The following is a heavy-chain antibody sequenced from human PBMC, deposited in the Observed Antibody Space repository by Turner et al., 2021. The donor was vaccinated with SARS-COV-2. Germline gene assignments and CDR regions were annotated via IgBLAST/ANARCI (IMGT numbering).Heavy chain of an antibody. D-gene: IGHD2-2*02. V-gene: IGHV3-74*01. CDR1: GFTFCSYR. CDR3: ARGGSWGYQLLYRGRSYYYYYMDV. Sequence: EGKLVESGGGVVQQGGSLRLSCAAYGFTFCSYRMYCVRQAPGKGVVWVLCINSNGSSISYADSAKCGLSISRDNAENTLYLQMNSLSAEDTAVYYCARGGSWGYQLLYRGRSYYYYYMDVWGKGTTVTVSS. J-gene: IGHJ6*03. CDR2: INSNGSSI.